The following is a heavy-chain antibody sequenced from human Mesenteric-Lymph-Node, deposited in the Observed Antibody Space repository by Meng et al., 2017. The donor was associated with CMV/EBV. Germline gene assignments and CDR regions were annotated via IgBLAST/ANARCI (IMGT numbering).Heavy chain of an antibody. Sequence: GESLKISCAASGFTFSSYWMHWVRQAPGKGLVWVSRINSDGSSTNYADSVKGRFTISRDNAKSTLYLQMNSLRADDTAVYYCVPYVLAARGQGTLVTVSS. J-gene: IGHJ4*02. V-gene: IGHV3-74*01. CDR1: GFTFSSYW. CDR2: INSDGSST. CDR3: VPYVLAA. D-gene: IGHD6-13*01.